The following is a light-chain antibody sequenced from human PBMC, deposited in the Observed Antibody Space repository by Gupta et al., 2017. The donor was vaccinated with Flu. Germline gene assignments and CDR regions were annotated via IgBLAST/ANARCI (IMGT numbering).Light chain of an antibody. CDR3: QRTDNFPWT. Sequence: ASVLESGVPTRFDGSGSGTDFIITISRLQPEDFATYYCQRTDNFPWTFVQGTKVEIK. V-gene: IGKV1-12*01. J-gene: IGKJ1*01. CDR2: AS.